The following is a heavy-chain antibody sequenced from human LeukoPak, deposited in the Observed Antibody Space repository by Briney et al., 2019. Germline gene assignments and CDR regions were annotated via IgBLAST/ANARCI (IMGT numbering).Heavy chain of an antibody. D-gene: IGHD4-23*01. Sequence: GGSLRISCAASGFTFSSYWMSWVRQAPGKGLEWVANIKQDGSEKYYVDSVKGRFTISRDNAKNSLYLQMNSLRAEDTAVYYWPRARRWRAQPESYFDYGAREPWSPSPQ. CDR3: PRARRWRAQPESYFDY. J-gene: IGHJ4*02. CDR2: IKQDGSEK. CDR1: GFTFSSYW. V-gene: IGHV3-7*04.